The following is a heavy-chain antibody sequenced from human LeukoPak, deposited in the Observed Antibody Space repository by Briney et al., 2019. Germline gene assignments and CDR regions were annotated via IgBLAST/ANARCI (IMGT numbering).Heavy chain of an antibody. D-gene: IGHD3-22*01. CDR3: ARGGLDGWLFSSAENFQH. J-gene: IGHJ1*01. Sequence: GGSLRLSCAASAFTFNTYGMHWVRQAPGKGQEWVAFIRYDGSLKYYADSVKGRFTISRDNSKNTLYLQMNSLRAEDTAVYYCARGGLDGWLFSSAENFQHWGQGTLVTVSS. CDR2: IRYDGSLK. CDR1: AFTFNTYG. V-gene: IGHV3-30*02.